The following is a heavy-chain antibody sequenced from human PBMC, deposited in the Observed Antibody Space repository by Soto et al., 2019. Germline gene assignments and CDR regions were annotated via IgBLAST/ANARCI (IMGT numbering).Heavy chain of an antibody. Sequence: ASVKVSCKASGYTFTGYYMHWVRQAPGQGLEWMGWINPNSGGTNYAQKFQGWVTMTMDTSISTAYMELSRLRSDDTAVYYCARGAGITMVRGVIKGFDYWGQGTLVTVSS. CDR1: GYTFTGYY. CDR2: INPNSGGT. V-gene: IGHV1-2*04. J-gene: IGHJ4*02. CDR3: ARGAGITMVRGVIKGFDY. D-gene: IGHD3-10*01.